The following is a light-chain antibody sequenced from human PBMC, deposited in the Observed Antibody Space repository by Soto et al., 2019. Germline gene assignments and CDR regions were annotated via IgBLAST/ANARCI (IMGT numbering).Light chain of an antibody. CDR3: QQYNNWPRT. Sequence: EIGITQAPASLSVSPGGGATLSCGASQSVSSDLAWYHQKPGQAPRLLIYGASTRATGIPARFSGSGSGTEFTLTINSLQSEDFAVYYCQQYNNWPRTFGQGTKVDIK. V-gene: IGKV3-15*01. CDR1: QSVSSD. J-gene: IGKJ1*01. CDR2: GAS.